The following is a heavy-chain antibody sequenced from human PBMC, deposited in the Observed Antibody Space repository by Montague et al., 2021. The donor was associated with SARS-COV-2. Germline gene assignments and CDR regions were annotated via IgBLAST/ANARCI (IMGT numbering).Heavy chain of an antibody. Sequence: SETLSLTCTVSGGSISSSSYYWGWIRQPPGKGLEWIGSIYYSGSTYYNPSLKRRVTISVDTSKNQFSLKLSSVTAADTAVYYCARDLWVWLSVEGSFVSWGQGTLVTVSS. J-gene: IGHJ4*02. V-gene: IGHV4-39*07. CDR3: ARDLWVWLSVEGSFVS. CDR1: GGSISSSSYY. D-gene: IGHD6-19*01. CDR2: IYYSGST.